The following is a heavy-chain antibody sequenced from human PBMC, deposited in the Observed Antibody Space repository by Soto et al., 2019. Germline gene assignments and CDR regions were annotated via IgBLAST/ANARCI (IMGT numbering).Heavy chain of an antibody. J-gene: IGHJ4*02. Sequence: PGESLKISCKGSGYSFTKYWIAWVRQMPGKGLEWMGIIYPGDSDTRYSPSFQGQITISADKSINTAYLQWSSLKASDTATYYCARRGDSSGYMDYWGQGIPGTVPQ. CDR2: IYPGDSDT. D-gene: IGHD3-22*01. CDR3: ARRGDSSGYMDY. V-gene: IGHV5-51*01. CDR1: GYSFTKYW.